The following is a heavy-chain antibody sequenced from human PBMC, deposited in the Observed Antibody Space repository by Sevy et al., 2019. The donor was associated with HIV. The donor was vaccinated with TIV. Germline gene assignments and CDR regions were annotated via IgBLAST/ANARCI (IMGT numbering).Heavy chain of an antibody. CDR2: FDPEDGDT. Sequence: ASVKVSCKVSGYTLTKLDMHWVRQAPGKGLEWMGGFDPEDGDTFYAQKFQGRVTMTEDTSTDTAYMELSSLRSDDTAVYYCARSEEVVAPEGSNFDYWGQGTLVTVSS. CDR3: ARSEEVVAPEGSNFDY. J-gene: IGHJ4*02. D-gene: IGHD2-15*01. V-gene: IGHV1-24*01. CDR1: GYTLTKLD.